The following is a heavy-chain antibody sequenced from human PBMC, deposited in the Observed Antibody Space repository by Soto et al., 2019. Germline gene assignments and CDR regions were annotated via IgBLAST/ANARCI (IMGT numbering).Heavy chain of an antibody. V-gene: IGHV4-59*08. D-gene: IGHD1-1*01. CDR1: GGSISSYY. J-gene: IGHJ4*02. CDR2: IYYSGST. CDR3: ARLQYNFDY. Sequence: SETLSLTCTVSGGSISSYYWSWLRQPPGKGLEWIGYIYYSGSTNYNPSLKSRVTISVDTSKNQFSLKLSSVTAADTAVYYCARLQYNFDYWGQGTLVTVSS.